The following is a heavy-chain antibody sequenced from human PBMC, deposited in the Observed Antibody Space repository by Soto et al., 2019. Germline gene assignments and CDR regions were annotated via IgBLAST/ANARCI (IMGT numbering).Heavy chain of an antibody. V-gene: IGHV3-30*03. CDR2: ISYDGSNK. J-gene: IGHJ4*02. CDR1: GFTFSSYG. Sequence: LRLSCAASGFTFSSYGMHWVRQAPGKGLEWVAVISYDGSNKYYVDSVKGRFTISRDNAKNSVFLQMNSLTVEDTAMYYCASRVPDVAYYGVFDYWGQGTLVTVSS. CDR3: ASRVPDVAYYGVFDY. D-gene: IGHD3-3*01.